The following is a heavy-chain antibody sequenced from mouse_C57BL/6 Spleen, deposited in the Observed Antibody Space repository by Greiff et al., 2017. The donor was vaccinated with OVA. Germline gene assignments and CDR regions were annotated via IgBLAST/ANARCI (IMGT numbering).Heavy chain of an antibody. CDR3: ARGFITTVVATNYFDY. D-gene: IGHD1-1*01. V-gene: IGHV1-53*01. J-gene: IGHJ2*01. Sequence: QVQLQQPGTELVKPGASVKLSCKASGYTFTSYWMHWVKQRPGQGLEWIGNINPSNGGTNYNEKFKSKATLTVDKSSSTAYMQLSSLTSEDSAVYYCARGFITTVVATNYFDYWGQGTTLTVSS. CDR1: GYTFTSYW. CDR2: INPSNGGT.